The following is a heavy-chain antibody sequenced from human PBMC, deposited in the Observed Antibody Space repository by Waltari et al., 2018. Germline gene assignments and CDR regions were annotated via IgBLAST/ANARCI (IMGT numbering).Heavy chain of an antibody. CDR2: IISSSSTI. CDR1: GFTFTTYS. CDR3: ARNRYNWNRRGGYYDMDV. D-gene: IGHD1-20*01. V-gene: IGHV3-48*01. Sequence: EVQLVESGGGLVQPGGSLRLSCAASGFTFTTYSINWVRQAPGKGLEWVSYIISSSSTIYYADSVKGRFTISRDNAKNSLYRQMNGLRAEDTAVYYCARNRYNWNRRGGYYDMDVWGQGTTVTVSS. J-gene: IGHJ6*02.